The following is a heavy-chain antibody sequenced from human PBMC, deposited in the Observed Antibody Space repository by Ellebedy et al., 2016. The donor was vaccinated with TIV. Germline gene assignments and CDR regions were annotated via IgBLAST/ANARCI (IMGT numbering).Heavy chain of an antibody. CDR1: RFPFSSYW. CDR3: ATDGSHGDYVSPAHAFEK. D-gene: IGHD4-17*01. J-gene: IGHJ3*02. Sequence: GGSLRLSCAASRFPFSSYWMSRVRQAPGKGLEWVANINQDGSQKYYVDSVRGRFTISRDNAKNSLYLQMNSLRVEDTAVYYCATDGSHGDYVSPAHAFEKWGQGTMVIVSS. CDR2: INQDGSQK. V-gene: IGHV3-7*01.